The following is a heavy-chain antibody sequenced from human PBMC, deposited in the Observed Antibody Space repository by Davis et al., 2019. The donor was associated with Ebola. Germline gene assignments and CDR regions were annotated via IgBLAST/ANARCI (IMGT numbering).Heavy chain of an antibody. CDR2: IIPLFGTA. CDR3: ARGGGGDSSGFQSWFDP. J-gene: IGHJ5*02. D-gene: IGHD3-22*01. CDR1: GGTFTSYA. V-gene: IGHV1-69*13. Sequence: SVKLSCKASGGTFTSYAISWVRQAPGQGLEWMGGIIPLFGTANYAQKFQDRVTITADESTSTSYMELNSLRSDDTAVYYCARGGGGDSSGFQSWFDPWGQGTLVTVSS.